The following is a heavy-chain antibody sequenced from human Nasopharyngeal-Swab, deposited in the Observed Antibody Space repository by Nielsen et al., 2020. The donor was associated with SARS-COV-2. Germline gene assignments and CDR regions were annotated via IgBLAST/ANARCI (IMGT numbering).Heavy chain of an antibody. D-gene: IGHD6-19*01. CDR3: ASHPLYSSGWYGVDY. V-gene: IGHV5-10-1*01. CDR1: GYSFTSYW. Sequence: KVSCKGSGYSFTSYWISWVRQMPGKGLEWMGRIDPSDSYTNYSPSFQGHVTISADKSISTAYLQWSSLKASDTAMYYCASHPLYSSGWYGVDYWGQGTLVTVSS. CDR2: IDPSDSYT. J-gene: IGHJ4*02.